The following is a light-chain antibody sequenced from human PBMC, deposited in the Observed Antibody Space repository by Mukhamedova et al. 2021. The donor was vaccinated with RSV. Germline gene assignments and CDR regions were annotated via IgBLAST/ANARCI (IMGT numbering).Light chain of an antibody. V-gene: IGKV1-39*01. CDR3: QQSYNTLRWT. Sequence: WYQRRVHGKAPKLLIYGASSLVSGVPSRLSGSGSETDLTLTIRSLQLEDFATYYCQQSYNTLRWTFGQGTKV. J-gene: IGKJ1*01. CDR2: GAS.